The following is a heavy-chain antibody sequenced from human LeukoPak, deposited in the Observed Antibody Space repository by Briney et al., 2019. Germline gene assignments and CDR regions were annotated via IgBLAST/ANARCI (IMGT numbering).Heavy chain of an antibody. CDR1: GFTFSSYW. V-gene: IGHV3-74*01. CDR2: INSDGSST. D-gene: IGHD5-24*01. J-gene: IGHJ4*02. CDR3: ARVLARRDGYSQKYYFDY. Sequence: GGSLRLSCAASGFTFSSYWMHWVRQAPGKGLVWVSRINSDGSSTSYADSVKGRFTISRDNAKNSLYLQMNSLRAEDTAVYYCARVLARRDGYSQKYYFDYWGQGTLVTVSS.